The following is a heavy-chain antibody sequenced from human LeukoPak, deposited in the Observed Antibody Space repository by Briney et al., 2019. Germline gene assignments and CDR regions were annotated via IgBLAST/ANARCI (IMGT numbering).Heavy chain of an antibody. CDR2: TYYRSKWYN. V-gene: IGHV6-1*01. J-gene: IGHJ4*02. CDR3: ARGAVAGMDY. D-gene: IGHD6-19*01. CDR1: GDSVSSNNAA. Sequence: SQTLSLTFAISGDSVSSNNAAWNWIRQSPSRGLEWLGRTYYRSKWYNDYAASVKSRITINPDTSKNQFSLQLKSVTPEDTAMYYCARGAVAGMDYWGQGTLVTVSS.